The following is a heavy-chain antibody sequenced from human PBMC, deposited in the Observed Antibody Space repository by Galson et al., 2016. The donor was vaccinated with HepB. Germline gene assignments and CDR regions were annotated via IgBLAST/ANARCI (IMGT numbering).Heavy chain of an antibody. D-gene: IGHD3-16*01. Sequence: SETLSLTCSVSGGSISSYYWSWIRQPPGKGLEWIGYIYHSGNTNYIPSLRSRVTISVDTSKNHFSLKLNSVTAADTAVYYCARAGLYDYIWGKFRHRITAFVALGQGTQVTVAS. CDR1: GGSISSYY. V-gene: IGHV4-59*01. CDR2: IYHSGNT. J-gene: IGHJ5*02. CDR3: ARAGLYDYIWGKFRHRITAFVA.